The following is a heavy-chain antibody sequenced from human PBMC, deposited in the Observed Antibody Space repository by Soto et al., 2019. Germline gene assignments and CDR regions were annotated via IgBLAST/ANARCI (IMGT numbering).Heavy chain of an antibody. J-gene: IGHJ6*02. Sequence: QVQLVESGGGVVQPGRSLRLSCAASGFTFSSYGMHWVRQAPGKGLEWVAVISYDGSNEYYADSVKGRFTISRDNSKNTLYLQMNSLRAEDTAVYYCATEYYYDSSGYYSIYYGMDVWGQGTTVTVSS. D-gene: IGHD3-22*01. CDR2: ISYDGSNE. V-gene: IGHV3-30*03. CDR1: GFTFSSYG. CDR3: ATEYYYDSSGYYSIYYGMDV.